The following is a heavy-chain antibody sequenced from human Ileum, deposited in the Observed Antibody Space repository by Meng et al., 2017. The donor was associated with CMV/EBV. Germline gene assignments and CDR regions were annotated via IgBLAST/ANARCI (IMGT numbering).Heavy chain of an antibody. CDR1: GGSLRGYY. CDR3: ARVSLGYCSSTSCRDY. V-gene: IGHV4-34*01. D-gene: IGHD2-2*01. CDR2: INHSGST. J-gene: IGHJ4*02. Sequence: YGGSLRGYYWSSIRQHPGQGLEWIGEINHSGSTNYTPPLKSRVTISVDTSKNQFSLKLSSVTAADTAVYYCARVSLGYCSSTSCRDYWGQGTLVTVSS.